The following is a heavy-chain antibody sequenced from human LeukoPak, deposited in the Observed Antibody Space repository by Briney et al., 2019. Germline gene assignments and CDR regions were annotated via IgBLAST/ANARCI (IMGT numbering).Heavy chain of an antibody. CDR3: ARLGDIDAFDI. CDR1: GFTVSSNY. J-gene: IGHJ3*02. Sequence: GSLRLSCAASGFTVSSNYMSWVRQAPGKGLEWVSVIYSGGITYYADSVKGRFTISRDNSKNTLYLQMNSLRAEDTAVYYCARLGDIDAFDIWGQGTMVTVSS. V-gene: IGHV3-53*01. D-gene: IGHD2-21*02. CDR2: IYSGGIT.